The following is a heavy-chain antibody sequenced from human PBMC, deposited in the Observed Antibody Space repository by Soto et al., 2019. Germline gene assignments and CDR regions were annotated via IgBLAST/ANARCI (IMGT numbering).Heavy chain of an antibody. J-gene: IGHJ4*02. CDR3: ARRSGGTLDY. CDR2: IYYSGST. V-gene: IGHV4-59*08. D-gene: IGHD1-26*01. CDR1: GGSISSYY. Sequence: QVQLQESGPGLVKPSETLSLTCTVSGGSISSYYWSWIRQPPGKGLEWIGYIYYSGSTNYNPSLKSRVTISVDTSKNQFSLKLSSVPAADTAVYYCARRSGGTLDYWGQGTLVTVSS.